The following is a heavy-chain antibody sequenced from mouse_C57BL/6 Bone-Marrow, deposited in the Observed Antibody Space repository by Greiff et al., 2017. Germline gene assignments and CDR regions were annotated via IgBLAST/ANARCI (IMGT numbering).Heavy chain of an antibody. J-gene: IGHJ4*01. CDR1: GFNIKDDY. V-gene: IGHV14-4*01. D-gene: IGHD2-1*01. CDR2: IDPENGDT. Sequence: VQLQQSGAELVRPGASVKLSCTASGFNIKDDYMHWVKQRPEQGLEWSGWIDPENGDTEYASKFQGKATITADTSSNTAYLQLSSLTSEDTAVYYCTTWIYDGTTGLAMDYGCQGTSVTVSS. CDR3: TTWIYDGTTGLAMDY.